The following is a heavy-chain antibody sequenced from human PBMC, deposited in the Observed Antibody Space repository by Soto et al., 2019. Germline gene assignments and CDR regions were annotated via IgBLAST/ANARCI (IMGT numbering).Heavy chain of an antibody. CDR3: SRDPRVTTL. CDR1: GDTYPISA. J-gene: IGHJ2*01. Sequence: APVRVSCPSSGDTYPISARHWLLQAPGPRLEWMGWINAGNGNTKYSQKFQGRVTITRDTSASTAYMELSSLRSEDTAVYYWSRDPRVTTLW. V-gene: IGHV1-3*01. CDR2: INAGNGNT. D-gene: IGHD4-17*01.